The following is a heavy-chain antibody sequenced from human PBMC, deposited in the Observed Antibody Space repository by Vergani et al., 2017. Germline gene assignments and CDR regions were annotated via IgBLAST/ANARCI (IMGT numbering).Heavy chain of an antibody. CDR2: ISWNSGSI. D-gene: IGHD3-3*01. J-gene: IGHJ3*02. CDR3: AKEGVEKDAFDI. V-gene: IGHV3-9*01. Sequence: EVQLVESGGGLVQPGRSLRLSCAASGFTFDDYAMHWVRQAPGKGLEWVSGISWNSGSIGYADSVKGRFTISRDNAKNSLYLQMNSLRAEDTALYYCAKEGVEKDAFDIWGQGTMDTVSS. CDR1: GFTFDDYA.